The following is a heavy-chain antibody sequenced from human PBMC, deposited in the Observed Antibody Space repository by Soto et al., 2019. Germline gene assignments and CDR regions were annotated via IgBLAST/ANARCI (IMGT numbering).Heavy chain of an antibody. Sequence: PSETLSLTCTVSAASFSKYYWTWILQPPGKGLEWIGYIYFNGNTNYNPSLKRRVTISVDTSKKQISLNLTSVTDADTAVYFCASVTFGGVVLAHWGQGTLVTVSS. CDR1: AASFSKYY. D-gene: IGHD3-16*01. CDR2: IYFNGNT. CDR3: ASVTFGGVVLAH. J-gene: IGHJ4*02. V-gene: IGHV4-59*13.